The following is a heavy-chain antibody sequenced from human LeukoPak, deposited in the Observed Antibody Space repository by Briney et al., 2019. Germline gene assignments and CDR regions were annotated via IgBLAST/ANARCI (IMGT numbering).Heavy chain of an antibody. CDR2: INHSGST. V-gene: IGHV4-34*01. CDR3: ARRLYTNGFDY. D-gene: IGHD1-1*01. J-gene: IGHJ4*02. Sequence: SETLSLTCTVSGGSIDSYYWSWIRQPPGKGLEWIGEINHSGSTNYNPSLKSRVTISVDTSKNQFSLKLSSVTAADTAVYYCARRLYTNGFDYWGQGTLVTVSS. CDR1: GGSIDSYY.